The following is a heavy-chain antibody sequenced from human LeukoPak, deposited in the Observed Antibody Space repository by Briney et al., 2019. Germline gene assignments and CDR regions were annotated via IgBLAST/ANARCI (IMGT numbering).Heavy chain of an antibody. CDR1: GFTFSIYA. D-gene: IGHD6-19*01. CDR2: ISGSGGGT. J-gene: IGHJ4*02. CDR3: AKDTRGLYRSDWLIVY. V-gene: IGHV3-23*01. Sequence: PGGSLRLSCAPSGFTFSIYAMSWVRQAPGKGLEWVSTISGSGGGTYYADSVKGRFTISRDDSKNTLYLQMNSLRAADTALYYCAKDTRGLYRSDWLIVYWGQGTLVTVSS.